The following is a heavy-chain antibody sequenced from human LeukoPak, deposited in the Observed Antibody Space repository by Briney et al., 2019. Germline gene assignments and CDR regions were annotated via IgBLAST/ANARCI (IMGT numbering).Heavy chain of an antibody. J-gene: IGHJ4*02. D-gene: IGHD5-18*01. Sequence: ASVRVSCTASGYTFTIYYMHWVRQAPGQGHGRMGIITPSGGSTSYAQKFQGRVTMTRDMSTSTVYMELSSLRSEDTAVYYCARGPDTAMGDYWGQGTLVTVSS. CDR3: ARGPDTAMGDY. CDR2: ITPSGGST. V-gene: IGHV1-46*01. CDR1: GYTFTIYY.